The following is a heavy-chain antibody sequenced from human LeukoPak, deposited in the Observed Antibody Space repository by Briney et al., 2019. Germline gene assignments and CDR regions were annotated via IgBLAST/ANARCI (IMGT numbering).Heavy chain of an antibody. CDR3: ARGEIAAAGTPSYDY. CDR2: IIPIFGTA. Sequence: GASVKVSCKASGGTLSSYAISWVRQAPGQGLEWMGGIIPIFGTANYAQKFQGRVTITTDESTSTAYMELSSLRSEDTAVYYCARGEIAAAGTPSYDYWGQGTLVTVSS. CDR1: GGTLSSYA. J-gene: IGHJ4*02. V-gene: IGHV1-69*05. D-gene: IGHD6-13*01.